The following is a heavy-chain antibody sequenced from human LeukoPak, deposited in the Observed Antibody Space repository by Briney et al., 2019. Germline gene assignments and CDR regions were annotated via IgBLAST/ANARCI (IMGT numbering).Heavy chain of an antibody. CDR1: GFTFSGYG. V-gene: IGHV4-34*01. CDR3: ARGPAMVTPLVY. D-gene: IGHD5-18*01. Sequence: GSLRLSCAASGFTFSGYGMSWVRQAPGKGLEWIGEINHSGSTNYDPSLKSRVTISVDTSKNQFSLKLSSVTAADTAVYYCARGPAMVTPLVYWGQGTLVTVSS. CDR2: INHSGST. J-gene: IGHJ4*02.